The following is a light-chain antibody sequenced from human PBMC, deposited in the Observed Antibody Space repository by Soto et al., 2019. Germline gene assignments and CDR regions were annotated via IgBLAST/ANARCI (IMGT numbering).Light chain of an antibody. CDR1: ISDVGGQNY. V-gene: IGLV2-8*01. CDR3: SSHAGNNNYV. Sequence: QSSLTLPPSASGSSGQSFAISCTGTISDVGGQNYVSWYQQHPGKAPKLIIYAVTERPSGVPDRFSGSKSGNTASLTVSGLQTEDEADYYCSSHAGNNNYVFGTGTKVTVL. CDR2: AVT. J-gene: IGLJ1*01.